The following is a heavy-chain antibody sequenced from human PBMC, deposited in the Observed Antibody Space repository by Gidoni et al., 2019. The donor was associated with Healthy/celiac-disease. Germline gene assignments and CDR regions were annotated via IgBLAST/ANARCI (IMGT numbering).Heavy chain of an antibody. Sequence: QITLKESGPTLVKPTQTLTLTCTFSGFSLSTSGVGVGWIRQPPGKALEWLALIYWDDDKRYSPSLKSRLTITKDTSKNQVVLTMTNMDPVDTATYYCAHTYYYDSGCRAFDIWGQGTMVTVSS. V-gene: IGHV2-5*02. D-gene: IGHD3-22*01. CDR1: GFSLSTSGVG. J-gene: IGHJ3*02. CDR3: AHTYYYDSGCRAFDI. CDR2: IYWDDDK.